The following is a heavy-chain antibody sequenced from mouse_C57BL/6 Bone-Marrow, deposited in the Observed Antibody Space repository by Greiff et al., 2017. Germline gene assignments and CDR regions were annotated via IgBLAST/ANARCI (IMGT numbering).Heavy chain of an antibody. CDR3: TRDWVGCLLPFAY. CDR1: GFTFSSYA. CDR2: ISSGGDCI. D-gene: IGHD2-3*01. Sequence: EVKLMESGEGLVKPGGSLKLSCAASGFTFSSYAMSWVRQTPEKRLEWVAYISSGGDCIYYADTVKGRFTISSDNARNTLYLQMSSLRSEDTAMYYCTRDWVGCLLPFAYWGQGTLVTVSA. J-gene: IGHJ3*01. V-gene: IGHV5-9-1*02.